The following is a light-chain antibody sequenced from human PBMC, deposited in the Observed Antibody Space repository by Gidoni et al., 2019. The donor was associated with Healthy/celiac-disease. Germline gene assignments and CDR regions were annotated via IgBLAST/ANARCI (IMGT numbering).Light chain of an antibody. Sequence: QSALPQPASVSGSPRQSITISCTGTSSDVGGYNYVSWYQQHPGKAPKLMIYDVSNRPSGVSNRFSGSKSGNTASLTISGLQAEDEADYYCSSYTSSSTLLVFGGGTKLTVL. CDR1: SSDVGGYNY. V-gene: IGLV2-14*03. CDR3: SSYTSSSTLLV. J-gene: IGLJ2*01. CDR2: DVS.